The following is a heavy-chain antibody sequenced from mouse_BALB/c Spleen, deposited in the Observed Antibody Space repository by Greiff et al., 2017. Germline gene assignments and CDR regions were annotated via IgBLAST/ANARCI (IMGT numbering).Heavy chain of an antibody. J-gene: IGHJ4*01. Sequence: VQLQESGAELVKPGASVKLSCTASGFNIKDTYMHWVKQRPEQGLEWIGRIDPANGNTKYDPKFQGKATITADTSSNTAYLQLSSLTSEDTAVYYCARSELGRGYYYAMDYWGQGTSVTVSS. CDR1: GFNIKDTY. CDR3: ARSELGRGYYYAMDY. V-gene: IGHV14-3*02. D-gene: IGHD4-1*01. CDR2: IDPANGNT.